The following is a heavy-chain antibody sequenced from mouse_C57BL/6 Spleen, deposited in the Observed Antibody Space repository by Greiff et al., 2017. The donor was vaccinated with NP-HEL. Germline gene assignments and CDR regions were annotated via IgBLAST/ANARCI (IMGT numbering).Heavy chain of an antibody. J-gene: IGHJ4*01. CDR2: INPSSGYT. Sequence: QVQLKESGAELAKPGASVKLSCKASGYTFTSYWMHWVKQRPGQGLEWIGYINPSSGYTKYNQKFKDKATLTADKSSSTAYMQLSSLTSEDSAVYYCARWTTVVSTRAMYYWGQGTSVTFSS. CDR3: ARWTTVVSTRAMYY. CDR1: GYTFTSYW. D-gene: IGHD1-1*01. V-gene: IGHV1-7*01.